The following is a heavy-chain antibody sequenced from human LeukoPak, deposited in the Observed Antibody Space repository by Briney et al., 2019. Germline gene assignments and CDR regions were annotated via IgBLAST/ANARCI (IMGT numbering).Heavy chain of an antibody. CDR1: GFTFSNAW. Sequence: GSLRLSCAASGFTFSNAWMSWVRQAPGKGLEWVGRIKSKTDGGTTDYAAPVKGRFTISRDDSKNTLYLQMNSLKTEDTAVYYCTTGNVGSGWYGDYWGQGTLVTVSS. V-gene: IGHV3-15*01. CDR3: TTGNVGSGWYGDY. CDR2: IKSKTDGGTT. J-gene: IGHJ4*02. D-gene: IGHD6-19*01.